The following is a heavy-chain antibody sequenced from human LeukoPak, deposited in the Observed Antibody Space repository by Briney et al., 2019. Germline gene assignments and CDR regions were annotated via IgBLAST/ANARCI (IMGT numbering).Heavy chain of an antibody. J-gene: IGHJ5*02. CDR3: ARQPGAGWFDP. CDR2: INPGDSDT. Sequence: GESLKISCQASGYSFTSSWIGWARQMPGKGLQWMAIINPGDSDTRYSPSFQGQVTISADKSISTVYLQWGSLKASDTAMYYCARQPGAGWFDPWGQGTLVTVSS. V-gene: IGHV5-51*01. D-gene: IGHD3-10*01. CDR1: GYSFTSSW.